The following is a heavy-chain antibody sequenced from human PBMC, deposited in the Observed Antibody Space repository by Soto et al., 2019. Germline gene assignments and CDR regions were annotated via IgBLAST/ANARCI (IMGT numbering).Heavy chain of an antibody. CDR3: ASYVDTAMVTSSSDDY. CDR2: INPTAGGT. CDR1: GYRISGHH. D-gene: IGHD5-18*01. Sequence: ASVDVPLQASGYRISGHHRHWLRQAPGQGVQWMGWINPTAGGTNYAQKFQGGVTMTRDTSISTAYMELSRLRSDDTAVYYCASYVDTAMVTSSSDDYWGHGTLVTVSS. V-gene: IGHV1-2*02. J-gene: IGHJ4*01.